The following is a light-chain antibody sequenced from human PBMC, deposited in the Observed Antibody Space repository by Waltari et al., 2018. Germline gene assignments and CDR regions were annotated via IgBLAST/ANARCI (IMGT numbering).Light chain of an antibody. V-gene: IGKV3-20*01. Sequence: DIVLTQSPGTLSLSPGERATLSCRASQSVSSISLTWYQQKPGQAPRLLIYGASTRATGIPDRFSGSGSGTDFTLTISRLEPEDFAVYYCQQYDGIVLTFGGGTKVEI. CDR1: QSVSSIS. CDR3: QQYDGIVLT. J-gene: IGKJ4*01. CDR2: GAS.